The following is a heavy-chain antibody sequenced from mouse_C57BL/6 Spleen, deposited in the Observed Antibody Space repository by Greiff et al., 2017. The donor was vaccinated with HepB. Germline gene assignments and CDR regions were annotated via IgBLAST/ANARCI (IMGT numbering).Heavy chain of an antibody. D-gene: IGHD1-1*01. V-gene: IGHV5-12*01. CDR2: ISNGGGST. CDR3: ARQRYGSSYDAMDY. Sequence: EVKLVESGGGLVQPGGSLKLSCAASGFTFSDYYMYWVRQTPEKRLEWVAYISNGGGSTYYPDTVKGRFTISRDNAKNTLYLQMSRLKSEDTAMYYCARQRYGSSYDAMDYWGQGTSVTVSS. CDR1: GFTFSDYY. J-gene: IGHJ4*01.